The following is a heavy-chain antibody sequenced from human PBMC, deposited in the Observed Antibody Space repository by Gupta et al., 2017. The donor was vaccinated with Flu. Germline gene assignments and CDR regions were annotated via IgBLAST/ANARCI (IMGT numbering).Heavy chain of an antibody. CDR1: GGILRSNA. D-gene: IGHD1-26*01. CDR3: ARSVTYYDSYFDY. Sequence: QVQLVQSGAELKKPGSSVKVSCKASGGILRSNAISWVRQAPGQGLEWMGGIIAIFGTANYAQKFQGRLTITADESTSTAYMDLSSLRSEDTAVYYCARSVTYYDSYFDYWGQGTLVTVSS. V-gene: IGHV1-69*01. J-gene: IGHJ4*02. CDR2: IIAIFGTA.